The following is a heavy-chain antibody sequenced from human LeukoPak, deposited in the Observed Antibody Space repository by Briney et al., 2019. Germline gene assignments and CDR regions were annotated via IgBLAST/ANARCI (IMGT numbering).Heavy chain of an antibody. CDR1: GGSISSGSYY. Sequence: SSETLSLTFTVSGGSISSGSYYWSWIRQPAGKGLEWIGRIYTSGSTNYNPSLKSRVTISVDTSKNQFSLKLSSVTAADTAVYYCARAPGYSSGWYLDYWGQGTLVTVSS. D-gene: IGHD6-19*01. J-gene: IGHJ4*02. CDR2: IYTSGST. V-gene: IGHV4-61*02. CDR3: ARAPGYSSGWYLDY.